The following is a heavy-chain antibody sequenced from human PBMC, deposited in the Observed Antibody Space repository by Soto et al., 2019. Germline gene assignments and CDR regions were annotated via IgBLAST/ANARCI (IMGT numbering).Heavy chain of an antibody. CDR2: IIPIFGTA. CDR1: GGTFSSYA. D-gene: IGHD2-2*01. Sequence: QVQLVQSGAEVKKPGSSVKVSCKASGGTFSSYAISWVRQAPGQGLEWMGGIIPIFGTANYAQKFQGRVTITADESTSTAYMELSSLRSEDTAVYYCARTLGYCISTSCSRCSNYYYYGMDVWGQGTTVTVSS. J-gene: IGHJ6*02. V-gene: IGHV1-69*12. CDR3: ARTLGYCISTSCSRCSNYYYYGMDV.